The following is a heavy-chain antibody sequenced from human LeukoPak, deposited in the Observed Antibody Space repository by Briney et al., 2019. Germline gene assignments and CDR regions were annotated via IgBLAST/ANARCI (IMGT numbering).Heavy chain of an antibody. J-gene: IGHJ4*02. V-gene: IGHV3-53*01. Sequence: GGSLRLSCAASGFTVSSNYMSWVRQAPGKGLEWVSVIYSGGSTYYADSVKGRFTISRDNSKNTLYLQMNSLRAEDTAVYYCASESLGYCSGGNCYDYWGQGTLVTVSS. D-gene: IGHD2-15*01. CDR2: IYSGGST. CDR3: ASESLGYCSGGNCYDY. CDR1: GFTVSSNY.